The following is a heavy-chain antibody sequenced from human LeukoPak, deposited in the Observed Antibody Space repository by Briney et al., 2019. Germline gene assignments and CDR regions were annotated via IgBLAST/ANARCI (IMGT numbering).Heavy chain of an antibody. CDR2: IYYSGST. CDR3: ARGRPDFWTNFYTYFLDS. V-gene: IGHV4-59*01. D-gene: IGHD3/OR15-3a*01. J-gene: IGHJ4*02. CDR1: GGSISTYY. Sequence: SETLSLTCTVSGGSISTYYWTWIRQPPGRGLEWIGYIYYSGSTSYHPSLKSRVAISLDTSKNQFSLRLSSVTAADTATYYCARGRPDFWTNFYTYFLDSWGQGTLVTVSS.